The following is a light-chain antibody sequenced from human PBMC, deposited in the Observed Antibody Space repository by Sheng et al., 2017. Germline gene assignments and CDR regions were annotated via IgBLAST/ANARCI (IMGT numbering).Light chain of an antibody. J-gene: IGLJ3*02. CDR2: DDS. CDR1: NIGSKS. CDR3: QVWDTSSDHWV. V-gene: IGLV3-21*02. Sequence: SYELTQPPSVSVAPGQTARITCGGNNIGSKSVHWYQQKPGQAPVLVVYDDSHRPSGIPERFSGSISGNTATLTISRVEAGDEGDYYCQVWDTSSDHWVFGGGTKLTVL.